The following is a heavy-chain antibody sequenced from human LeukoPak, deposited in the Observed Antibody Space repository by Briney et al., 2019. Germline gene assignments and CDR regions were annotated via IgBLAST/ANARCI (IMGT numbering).Heavy chain of an antibody. Sequence: GGSLRLSCTASGFSITTNDMNWVRQAPGKGLEWVSYISNSRSTIYYADSVKGRFTISRDNAKNSLYLQMNSLRAEDTALYYCARAGGGRRVYDYWGQGTLVTVSS. D-gene: IGHD6-13*01. CDR3: ARAGGGRRVYDY. V-gene: IGHV3-48*03. J-gene: IGHJ4*02. CDR1: GFSITTND. CDR2: ISNSRSTI.